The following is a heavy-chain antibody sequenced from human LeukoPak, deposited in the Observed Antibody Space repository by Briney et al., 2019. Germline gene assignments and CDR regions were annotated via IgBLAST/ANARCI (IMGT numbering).Heavy chain of an antibody. Sequence: SETLSLTCTVSGGSISGYYWSWIRQPPGNVLEWIGHTHYSGTTNYNPSLKSPVTISVDMSKNQFSLKLSSVTAADTAVYYCARHRNGSRFGFEYWGQGTLVSVSS. J-gene: IGHJ4*02. V-gene: IGHV4-59*08. CDR1: GGSISGYY. D-gene: IGHD1-26*01. CDR2: THYSGTT. CDR3: ARHRNGSRFGFEY.